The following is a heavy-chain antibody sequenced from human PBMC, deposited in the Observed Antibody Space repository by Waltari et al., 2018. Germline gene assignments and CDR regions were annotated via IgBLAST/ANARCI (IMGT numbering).Heavy chain of an antibody. J-gene: IGHJ6*03. V-gene: IGHV3-21*01. CDR3: AREAVAYYYYMDV. CDR2: ISSSSSYI. Sequence: EVQLVESGGGLVKPGGSLRLSCAASGFTFSSYSMNWVRQAPGKGLEWVSSISSSSSYIYYADSVKGRFTISRDNAKNSLYLQMNSLRAEDTAVYYCAREAVAYYYYMDVWGKGTTVTISS. CDR1: GFTFSSYS. D-gene: IGHD2-15*01.